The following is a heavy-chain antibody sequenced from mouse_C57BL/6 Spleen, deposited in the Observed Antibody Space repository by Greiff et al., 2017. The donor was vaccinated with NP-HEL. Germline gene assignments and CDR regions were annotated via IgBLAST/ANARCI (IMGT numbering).Heavy chain of an antibody. D-gene: IGHD2-5*01. CDR2: LSSGSSTI. J-gene: IGHJ3*01. CDR3: AREGYSNWFAY. Sequence: EVQRVESGGGLVKPGGSLKLSCAASGFTFSDYGMHWVRQAPEKGLEWVAYLSSGSSTIYYADTVKGRFTIPRDNAKNTLFLQMTSLRSEDTAMYYCAREGYSNWFAYWGQGTLVTVSA. CDR1: GFTFSDYG. V-gene: IGHV5-17*01.